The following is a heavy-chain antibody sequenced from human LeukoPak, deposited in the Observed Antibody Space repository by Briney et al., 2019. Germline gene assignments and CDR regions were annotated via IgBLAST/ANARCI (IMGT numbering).Heavy chain of an antibody. CDR3: ARGQYYHRVYYYYMDV. V-gene: IGHV4-4*07. CDR2: MYPSGST. Sequence: PSETLSLTCTVSGDSISSYYWSWIRQPAGRGLEWIGRMYPSGSTLYNPSLKSRVTMSADTSKNQFSLKLTSVTAADTAVYYCARGQYYHRVYYYYMDVWGKGTTVTVSS. J-gene: IGHJ6*03. CDR1: GDSISSYY. D-gene: IGHD2/OR15-2a*01.